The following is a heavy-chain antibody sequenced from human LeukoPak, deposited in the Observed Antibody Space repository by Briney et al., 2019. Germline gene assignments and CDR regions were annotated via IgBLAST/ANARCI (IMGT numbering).Heavy chain of an antibody. CDR1: GFSVSSKY. CDR2: IHNNGGT. J-gene: IGHJ3*01. V-gene: IGHV3-53*01. Sequence: GGSLTLSCAASGFSVSSKYMSWVRQAPGKGLEWVSVIHNNGGTYFADSVQGRFTMSRDNSKNTVSLQMNSLRADDTAMYYCASLTFVWVHGTMVTVSS. CDR3: ASLTFV.